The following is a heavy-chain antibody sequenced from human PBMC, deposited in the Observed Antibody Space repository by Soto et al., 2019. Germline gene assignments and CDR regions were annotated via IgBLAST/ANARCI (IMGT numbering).Heavy chain of an antibody. J-gene: IGHJ4*01. CDR1: GFAFSSYL. Sequence: GGFLRLSCAASGFAFSSYLMHWVRQAPGKGLMWVSRIHNDGSTTRYADSVKGRFTISRDNAKNTLYLQMSSLRVEDTAVYYCARDNWNSYWGQGTLVTV. CDR3: ARDNWNSY. D-gene: IGHD1-7*01. CDR2: IHNDGSTT. V-gene: IGHV3-74*01.